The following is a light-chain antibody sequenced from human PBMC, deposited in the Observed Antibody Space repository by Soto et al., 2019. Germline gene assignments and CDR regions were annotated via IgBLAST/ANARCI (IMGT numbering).Light chain of an antibody. J-gene: IGKJ5*01. CDR3: QQYHKWPPIT. CDR2: GAS. Sequence: EIVMTQSPATLSVSPGESATLSCRASQSVDGYLAWYQQKPGQAPRLLIYGASTRATGVTARCRGGRSGTEFTLTISSLQSEDSAVYYCQQYHKWPPITFGPGTRLEIK. V-gene: IGKV3-15*01. CDR1: QSVDGY.